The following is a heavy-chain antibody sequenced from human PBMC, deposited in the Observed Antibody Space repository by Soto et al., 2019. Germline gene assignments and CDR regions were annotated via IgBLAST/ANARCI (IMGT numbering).Heavy chain of an antibody. V-gene: IGHV1-69*08. CDR2: IIPILGRA. J-gene: IGHJ5*02. D-gene: IGHD2-2*01. CDR3: AIVGGTTSSNWFDP. CDR1: GGPFSSYH. Sequence: QVQLVQSGAEVKKPGSSVKLSCKASGGPFSSYHISWVRQAPGQGLEWVGRIIPILGRANNAQHFQGRVTITADTSTNTAYMELSSLASEDTAVYYCAIVGGTTSSNWFDPWGPGTLVTVSS.